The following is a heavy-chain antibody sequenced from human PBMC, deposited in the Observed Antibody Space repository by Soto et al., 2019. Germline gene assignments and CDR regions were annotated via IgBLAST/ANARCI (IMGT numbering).Heavy chain of an antibody. CDR1: GGSFSTYT. D-gene: IGHD5-12*01. J-gene: IGHJ4*02. V-gene: IGHV1-69*10. CDR3: AILTPITGVY. Sequence: GASVKVSCKVSGGSFSTYTLTWVRQAPGQGLEWMGGIIPMFGIINYAQKFQGRVTITADRSTTTAYMELISLRSDDTAVYYCAILTPITGVYWGQGAQVTVSS. CDR2: IIPMFGII.